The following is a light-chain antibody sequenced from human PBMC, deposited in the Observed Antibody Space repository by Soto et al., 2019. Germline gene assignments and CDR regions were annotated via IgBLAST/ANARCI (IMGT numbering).Light chain of an antibody. CDR1: QSVLYRSNNKNH. Sequence: DIVMTQSPDSLAVSLGERATINCKSSQSVLYRSNNKNHLAWYQQKPGQPPKLVIYWASTRESGVPDRFSGSGSGTDFTLTISSLQAEDVAVYYCYQFFSTQHTFGGGTKVEIK. CDR2: WAS. V-gene: IGKV4-1*01. CDR3: YQFFSTQHT. J-gene: IGKJ4*01.